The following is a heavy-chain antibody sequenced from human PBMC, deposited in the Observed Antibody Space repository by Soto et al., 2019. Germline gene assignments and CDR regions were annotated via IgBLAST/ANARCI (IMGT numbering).Heavy chain of an antibody. CDR2: INPNGGAT. CDR3: ARDQSAGGYVIFDY. J-gene: IGHJ4*02. CDR1: GFTFSTYY. D-gene: IGHD5-12*01. Sequence: ASVKVSCKASGFTFSTYYIHWVRQAPGQGLEWVGIINPNGGATTNAQKFQGRVTMTRDTSTSTVYVEMSSLRAEDTAMYYCARDQSAGGYVIFDYWGQGTLVTVSS. V-gene: IGHV1-46*01.